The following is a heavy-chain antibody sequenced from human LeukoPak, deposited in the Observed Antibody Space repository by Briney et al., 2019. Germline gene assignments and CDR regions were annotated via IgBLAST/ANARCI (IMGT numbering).Heavy chain of an antibody. V-gene: IGHV1-3*01. CDR1: GYTFTSYA. Sequence: ASVKVSCKASGYTFTSYARHWVRQAPGQRLEWMGWINAGNGNTKYSQKFQGRVTITRDTSASTAYMELSSLRSEDTAVYYCARGNSSSWYYYYYGMDVWGQGTTVTVSS. J-gene: IGHJ6*02. CDR3: ARGNSSSWYYYYYGMDV. D-gene: IGHD6-13*01. CDR2: INAGNGNT.